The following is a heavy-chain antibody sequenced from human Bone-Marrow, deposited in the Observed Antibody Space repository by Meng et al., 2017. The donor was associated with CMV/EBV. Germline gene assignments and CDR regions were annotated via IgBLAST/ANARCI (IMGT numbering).Heavy chain of an antibody. CDR3: ASSSSSAPYYYYGMDV. D-gene: IGHD6-6*01. V-gene: IGHV3-74*01. J-gene: IGHJ6*02. CDR2: INSDGSST. Sequence: ETLSLTCTVSGASVSSYFWHWIRQAPGKGLVWVSRINSDGSSTSYADSVKGRFTISRDNAKNTLYLQMNSLRAEDTAVYYCASSSSSAPYYYYGMDVWSQGTTVTVSS. CDR1: GASVSSYF.